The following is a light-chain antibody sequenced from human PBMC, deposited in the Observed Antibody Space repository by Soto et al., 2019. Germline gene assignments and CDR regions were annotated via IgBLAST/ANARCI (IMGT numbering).Light chain of an antibody. CDR2: DAS. CDR1: QSVGSN. J-gene: IGKJ1*01. CDR3: QQYNRWPQT. Sequence: EIVMTQSPGTLSVSPGERATLSCRASQSVGSNLAWYQQKPGQAPRLLIFDASTRATTFPARFSGGGSGTEFTLTISSLQSEDFAVYYCQQYNRWPQTFGQGTKVDI. V-gene: IGKV3-15*01.